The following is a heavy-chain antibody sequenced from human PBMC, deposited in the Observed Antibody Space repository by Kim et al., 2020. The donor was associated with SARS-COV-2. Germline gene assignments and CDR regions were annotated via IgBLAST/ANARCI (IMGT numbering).Heavy chain of an antibody. CDR1: GYSFTSYW. D-gene: IGHD6-19*01. J-gene: IGHJ3*02. Sequence: GESLKISCKGSGYSFTSYWIGWVRQMPGKGLEWMGIIYPGDSDTRYSPSFQGQVTISADKSISTAYLQWSSLKASDTAMYYCARQPRRQWLDALTAFDIWGQGTMVTVSS. V-gene: IGHV5-51*01. CDR3: ARQPRRQWLDALTAFDI. CDR2: IYPGDSDT.